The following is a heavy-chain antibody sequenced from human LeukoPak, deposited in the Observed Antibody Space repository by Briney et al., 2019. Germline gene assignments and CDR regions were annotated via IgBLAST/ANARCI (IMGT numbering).Heavy chain of an antibody. CDR2: IYSGGGT. Sequence: GGSLRLSCTVFGFTVSSNYMSWVRQAPGKGLEWVSVIYSGGGTYYADSVKGRFTISRDNSKNTVYLQMNSLRAEDTAVYYCARDRANIVVVSASEYWGQGTLVTVSS. D-gene: IGHD2-21*01. CDR3: ARDRANIVVVSASEY. V-gene: IGHV3-53*01. J-gene: IGHJ4*02. CDR1: GFTVSSNY.